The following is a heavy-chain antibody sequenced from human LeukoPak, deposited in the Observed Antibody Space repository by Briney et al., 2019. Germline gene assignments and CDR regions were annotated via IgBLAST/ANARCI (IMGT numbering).Heavy chain of an antibody. CDR1: GFTFSSYG. CDR3: AKDWQGNYYDSSGYYPIFDY. J-gene: IGHJ4*02. Sequence: GGSLRLSXAASGFTFSSYGMHWVRQAPGKGLEWVAVIWYDGSNKYYADSVKGRFTISRDNSKNTLYLQMNSLRAEDTAVYYCAKDWQGNYYDSSGYYPIFDYWGQGTLVTVSS. D-gene: IGHD3-22*01. V-gene: IGHV3-33*06. CDR2: IWYDGSNK.